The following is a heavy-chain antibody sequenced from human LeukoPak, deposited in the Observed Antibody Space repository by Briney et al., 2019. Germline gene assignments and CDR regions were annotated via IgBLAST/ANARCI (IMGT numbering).Heavy chain of an antibody. CDR3: ARELVTTSYYFDY. Sequence: SQTLSLTCTVSGGSISSGGYYWSWIRQHPGKGLEWIGYIYYSGSTYYNPSLKSRVTISVDTSMNQFSLKLSSVTAADTAVYYCARELVTTSYYFDYWGQGTLVTVSS. D-gene: IGHD4-17*01. J-gene: IGHJ4*02. CDR2: IYYSGST. V-gene: IGHV4-31*03. CDR1: GGSISSGGYY.